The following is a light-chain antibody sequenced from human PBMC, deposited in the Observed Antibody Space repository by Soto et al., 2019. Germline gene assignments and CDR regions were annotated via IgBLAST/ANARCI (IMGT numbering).Light chain of an antibody. V-gene: IGKV3-11*01. CDR1: QSVSSY. CDR3: QQRGNWPLT. CDR2: DAS. J-gene: IGKJ1*01. Sequence: EIVLTQSPATLSLSPGERATLSFRASQSVSSYFAWYQQKPGQAPRLLIYDASNRATGVPARFSGSESGTDFTLTISSLEPEDFAVYYCQQRGNWPLTFGQGTKV.